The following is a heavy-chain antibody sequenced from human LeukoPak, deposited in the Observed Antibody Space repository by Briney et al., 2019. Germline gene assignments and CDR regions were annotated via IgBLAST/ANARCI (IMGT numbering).Heavy chain of an antibody. D-gene: IGHD4-17*01. Sequence: KTSETLSLTXDVSGVSFSTYYWSWIRQSPEKGVEWIGEVNHSGYTNYNPSLKGRVTISVDTSKNQFSLKLSSVTAADTALYYCARQLYGSDYWGQGTLVTVSS. J-gene: IGHJ4*02. V-gene: IGHV4-34*01. CDR3: ARQLYGSDY. CDR1: GVSFSTYY. CDR2: VNHSGYT.